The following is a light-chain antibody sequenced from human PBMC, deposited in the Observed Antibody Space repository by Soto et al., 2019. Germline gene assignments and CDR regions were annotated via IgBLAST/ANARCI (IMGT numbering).Light chain of an antibody. CDR2: ASS. J-gene: IGKJ3*01. CDR3: QQSYNIPFT. CDR1: QTISNY. V-gene: IGKV1-39*01. Sequence: DIPMTQSPASLAASLGDRITISCRASQTISNYLTWYHQKPGKAPTLLIYASSTLHSGVPSTFSGSGSGTELNLSISSLQPEDFGTDYCQQSYNIPFTFGPGTKVDVK.